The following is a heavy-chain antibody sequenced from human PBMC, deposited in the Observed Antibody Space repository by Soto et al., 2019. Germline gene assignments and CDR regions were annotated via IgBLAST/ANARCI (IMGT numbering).Heavy chain of an antibody. J-gene: IGHJ4*02. CDR3: ATSITKLGSAAVDS. CDR2: VIPASGTA. Sequence: ASVKVSCKASGGPFNNYAFYWVRQAPGQGLEWVGGVIPASGTANYSQKFQGLVTVTADESTNTTYMEVSSLGSEDTAVFYCATSITKLGSAAVDSWGQGTLVTVSS. D-gene: IGHD1-20*01. V-gene: IGHV1-69*13. CDR1: GGPFNNYA.